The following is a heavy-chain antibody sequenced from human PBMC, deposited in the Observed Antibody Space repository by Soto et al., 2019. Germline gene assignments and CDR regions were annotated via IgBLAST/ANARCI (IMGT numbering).Heavy chain of an antibody. D-gene: IGHD6-13*01. CDR3: ARIIAAAGGRRYFDL. CDR2: INSSSSVT. CDR1: GFNFSDYY. J-gene: IGHJ2*01. V-gene: IGHV3-11*05. Sequence: QVQLVESGGGLVKPGGSLRLSCAASGFNFSDYYMSWIRQAPGKGLEWVSCINSSSSVTNYADSVKGRFTIARDNAKNSLYLHMNSLRAEDTAVYYCARIIAAAGGRRYFDLWGRGTLVNVSS.